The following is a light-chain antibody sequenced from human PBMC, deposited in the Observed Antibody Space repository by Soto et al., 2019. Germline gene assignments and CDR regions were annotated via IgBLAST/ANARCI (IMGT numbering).Light chain of an antibody. CDR3: QQRSNWPPIT. CDR2: DAS. Sequence: EIVLTQSPATLSLSPGDRATLSCRASQSVKTFLVWYQQTPGQAPSLLTHDASHRAAGIPARFSGSGFGTDFTLTISSLEPEDAAVYYCQQRSNWPPITFGQGTRLEI. J-gene: IGKJ5*01. CDR1: QSVKTF. V-gene: IGKV3-11*01.